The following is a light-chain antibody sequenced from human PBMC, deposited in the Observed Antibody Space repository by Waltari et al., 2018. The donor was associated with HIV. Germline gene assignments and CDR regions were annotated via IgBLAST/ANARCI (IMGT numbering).Light chain of an antibody. CDR3: EAWDLSLSAVV. CDR2: ENN. Sequence: QSVLTHPPSVSAAPGHTVAIPCPGCSSNTGNTYLSWYQHFPGTAPKLLIYENNKRPSGIPDRFSGSKSGTTATLGITGLQTGDEADYYCEAWDLSLSAVVFGGGTRLTVL. J-gene: IGLJ2*01. CDR1: SSNTGNTY. V-gene: IGLV1-51*01.